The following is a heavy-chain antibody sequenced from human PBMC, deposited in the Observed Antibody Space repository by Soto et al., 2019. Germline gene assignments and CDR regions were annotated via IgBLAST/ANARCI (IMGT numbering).Heavy chain of an antibody. Sequence: GPTLVNPTQTLTLTCTFSGFSFSTSGVGVHWIRQPPGKALEWLALIFWDNDKRYSPSLKSRLTITKDTSKGQVVRTVTNMDPVDTATYYCAHMSRLYGMDVWGPGTTVTVSS. CDR2: IFWDNDK. CDR3: AHMSRLYGMDV. V-gene: IGHV2-5*02. D-gene: IGHD2-2*01. CDR1: GFSFSTSGVG. J-gene: IGHJ6*02.